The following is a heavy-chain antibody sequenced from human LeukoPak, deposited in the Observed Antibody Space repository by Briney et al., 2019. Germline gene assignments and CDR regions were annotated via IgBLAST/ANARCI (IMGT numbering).Heavy chain of an antibody. D-gene: IGHD1-26*01. V-gene: IGHV1-46*01. CDR1: GYTFASYY. Sequence: ASVKVSCKASGYTFASYYMHWVRQAPGQGLEWMGIINPSGGSTTYAQKFQGRVTMTRDTSTSTVYVELSSLRSEDTAVYYCAIDSTPTYYSGTYYFEYWGQGTLVTVSS. CDR3: AIDSTPTYYSGTYYFEY. CDR2: INPSGGST. J-gene: IGHJ4*02.